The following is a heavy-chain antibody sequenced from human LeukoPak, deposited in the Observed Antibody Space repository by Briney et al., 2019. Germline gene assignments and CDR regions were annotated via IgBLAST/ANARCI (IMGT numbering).Heavy chain of an antibody. J-gene: IGHJ4*02. CDR1: GFTFSSYA. CDR3: AKATEAAGTNPDY. Sequence: GGSLRLSCAASGFTFSSYAMSWVRQAAGKGLEWVSAISGSGGSTYYADSVKGRFTISRDNSKNTLYLQMNSLRAEDTAVYYCAKATEAAGTNPDYWGQGTLVTVSS. V-gene: IGHV3-23*01. D-gene: IGHD1/OR15-1a*01. CDR2: ISGSGGST.